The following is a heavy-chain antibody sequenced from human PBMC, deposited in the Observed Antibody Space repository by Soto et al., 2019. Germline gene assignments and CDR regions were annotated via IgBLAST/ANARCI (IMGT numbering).Heavy chain of an antibody. V-gene: IGHV3-7*01. CDR1: GFTLSSYW. CDR3: ATSAAAPGNY. J-gene: IGHJ4*02. CDR2: IKQDGSDK. D-gene: IGHD6-13*01. Sequence: GGSLRLSCAASGFTLSSYWMSWVRQAPGKGLEWVANIKQDGSDKYYVDSVKGRFTISRDNAKNSLYLQMNSLGAEDTAVYYCATSAAAPGNYWGQGXLVTVYS.